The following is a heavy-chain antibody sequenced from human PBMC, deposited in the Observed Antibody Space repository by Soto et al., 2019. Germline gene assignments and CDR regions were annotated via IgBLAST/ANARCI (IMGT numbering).Heavy chain of an antibody. CDR2: INPNSGST. Sequence: ASVKVSCKASGYTFTSYYMHWVRQAPGQGLEWMGWINPNSGSTSYAQKLQGRVTMTRDTSTSTAYMELRSLRSDDTAVYYCARDRGINWFDPWGQGTLVTVSS. V-gene: IGHV1-46*01. J-gene: IGHJ5*02. CDR3: ARDRGINWFDP. CDR1: GYTFTSYY.